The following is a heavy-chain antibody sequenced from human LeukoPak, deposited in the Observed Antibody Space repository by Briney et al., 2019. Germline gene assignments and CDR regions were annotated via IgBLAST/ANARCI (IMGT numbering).Heavy chain of an antibody. CDR3: AKGSDTAMANYYYYYMDV. CDR2: IRYDGSNK. V-gene: IGHV3-30*02. D-gene: IGHD5-18*01. J-gene: IGHJ6*03. Sequence: GGSLRLSCAASGFTFSSYGMHWVRQAPGKGLEWVAFIRYDGSNKYYADSVKGRFTISRDNSKNTLYPQMNSLRAEDTAVYYCAKGSDTAMANYYYYYMDVWGKGTTVTISS. CDR1: GFTFSSYG.